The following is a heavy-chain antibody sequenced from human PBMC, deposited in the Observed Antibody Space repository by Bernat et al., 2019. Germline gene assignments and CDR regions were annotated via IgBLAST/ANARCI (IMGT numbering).Heavy chain of an antibody. D-gene: IGHD7-27*01. J-gene: IGHJ3*02. Sequence: EVQLLESGGGLVQPGGSLGLSCAAPGFSFSSYAMSWVRQAPGRGLDWVSAIISGSGGRTYYADSVKGRFTISRDNSKNTLYLQMNSLRAEDTAVYYCAKSNWGVVTDAFDIWGQGTMVTVSS. V-gene: IGHV3-23*01. CDR3: AKSNWGVVTDAFDI. CDR2: ISGSGGRT. CDR1: GFSFSSYA.